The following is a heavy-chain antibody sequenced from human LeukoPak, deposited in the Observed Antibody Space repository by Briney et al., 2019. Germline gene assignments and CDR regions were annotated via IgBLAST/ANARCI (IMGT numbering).Heavy chain of an antibody. CDR2: ISGSGGST. CDR3: ATYRQVLLPFES. D-gene: IGHD2-8*02. J-gene: IGHJ4*02. Sequence: GGSLRLSCAASGFTFSSYGMSWVRQAPGKGLEWVSAISGSGGSTYYADSVKGRFTICRDNSKNTLYLQMNSLRAEDTAIYYCATYRQVLLPFESWGQGTLVTVSS. CDR1: GFTFSSYG. V-gene: IGHV3-23*01.